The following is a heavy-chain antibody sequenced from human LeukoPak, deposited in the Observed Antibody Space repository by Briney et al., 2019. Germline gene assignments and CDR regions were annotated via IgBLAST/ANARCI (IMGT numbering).Heavy chain of an antibody. V-gene: IGHV4-59*08. CDR1: GGSISSYY. J-gene: IGHJ5*02. CDR2: IYYSGST. D-gene: IGHD6-19*01. Sequence: SETLSLTCTVSGGSISSYYWSWIRQPPGKGLEWIGYIYYSGSTSYNPSLKSRVTISVDTSKNQFSLKLSSVTAADTAVYYCARTEAVAGTGWFDPWGQGTLVTVSS. CDR3: ARTEAVAGTGWFDP.